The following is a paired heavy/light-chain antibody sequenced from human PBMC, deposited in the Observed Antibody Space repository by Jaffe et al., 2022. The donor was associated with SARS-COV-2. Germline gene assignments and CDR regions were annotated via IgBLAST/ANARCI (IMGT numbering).Heavy chain of an antibody. J-gene: IGHJ5*02. V-gene: IGHV1-46*01. CDR2: INPNGGYT. CDR3: AKVDRRLYNWFDT. CDR1: GHSSSVYF. Sequence: QVQLVQSGAEVKKPGAVVTISCRATGHSSSVYFMHWVRQAPGQGLDWMGIINPNGGYTNYAQTFQDRITLTRDTSTDTFYMQLQSLRSDDTAVYYCAKVDRRLYNWFDTWGQGTLVTVSS.
Light chain of an antibody. J-gene: IGLJ3*02. CDR1: PSSTGTIYD. CDR2: DNI. CDR3: QSYDASLRAWV. Sequence: QSVLTQPPSVSGAPGQTVTISCTGIPSSTGTIYDVHWYQQFPGTAPKVIIYDNINRPSGVPDRFSGSKSGTSASLAITGLQAEDEADYYCQSYDASLRAWVFGGGTKLTVL. V-gene: IGLV1-40*01.